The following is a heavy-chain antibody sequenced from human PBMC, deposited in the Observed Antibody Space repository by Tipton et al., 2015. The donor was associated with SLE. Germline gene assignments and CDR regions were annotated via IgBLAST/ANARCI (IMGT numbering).Heavy chain of an antibody. CDR3: ARVYSSNWYDYYYMDV. J-gene: IGHJ6*03. CDR2: IDSDGTIT. Sequence: SLRLSCAASGFTFNRYWMHWVRQAPGKGLMWVSRIDSDGTITNYADTVKGRFTISRDNAKDSLYLQMNSLRAEDTAVYYCARVYSSNWYDYYYMDVWGKGTTDTVSS. V-gene: IGHV3-74*01. D-gene: IGHD6-13*01. CDR1: GFTFNRYW.